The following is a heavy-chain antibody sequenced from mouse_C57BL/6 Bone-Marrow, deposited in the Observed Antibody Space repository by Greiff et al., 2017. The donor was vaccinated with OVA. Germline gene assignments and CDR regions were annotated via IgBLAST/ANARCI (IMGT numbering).Heavy chain of an antibody. V-gene: IGHV14-4*01. J-gene: IGHJ3*01. CDR2: IDPENGDT. CDR1: GFNIKDDY. CDR3: TTCYDYAWFAY. D-gene: IGHD2-4*01. Sequence: EVQLQQSGAELVRPGASVKLSCTASGFNIKDDYMHWVKQRPEQGLEWIGWIDPENGDTEYASKFQGKATITTDTSSNTAYLQLSSLTSEDTAVYYCTTCYDYAWFAYWGQGTRVTVSA.